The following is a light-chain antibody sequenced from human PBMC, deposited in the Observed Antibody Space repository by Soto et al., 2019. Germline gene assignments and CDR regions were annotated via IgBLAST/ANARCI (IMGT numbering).Light chain of an antibody. CDR1: ESINSN. CDR2: GAS. CDR3: QQSYNSPRT. J-gene: IGKJ1*01. Sequence: EIVMTQSPDTLSVSPGQSAALSCWASESINSNLAWYQQKPGQSPRLLIYGASTRATGVPARFSGSGSGTEFSLTISSLQSEDSATYCCQQSYNSPRTFGPGTKVEIK. V-gene: IGKV3-15*01.